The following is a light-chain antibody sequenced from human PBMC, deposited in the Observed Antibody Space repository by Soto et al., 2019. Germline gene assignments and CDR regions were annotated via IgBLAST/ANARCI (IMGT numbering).Light chain of an antibody. CDR1: QGISNY. CDR3: QKYNSAART. Sequence: DIQMTQSPSSLSASVGDRVTITCRASQGISNYLAWYQQKPGKGPQLLIYAASTLQSGVPSRFSDSGSGTSFTLTIISLQPEDVESYYCQKYNSAARTCGQGTKVEIK. V-gene: IGKV1-27*01. J-gene: IGKJ1*01. CDR2: AAS.